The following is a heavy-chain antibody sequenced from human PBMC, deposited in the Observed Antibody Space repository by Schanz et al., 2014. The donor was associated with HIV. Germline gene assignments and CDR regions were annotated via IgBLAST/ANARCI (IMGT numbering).Heavy chain of an antibody. V-gene: IGHV3-23*01. CDR1: GFRFSSYA. J-gene: IGHJ4*02. Sequence: EVLLLESGGGLVQPGGSLRLSCAASGFRFSSYAMSWVRQAPGKGLEWVASIRGSGGSTYYTDSVKGRFTISRDNSKSTLYLQMNSLRAEDTAVYYCARGGRDGDRADYWGQGTLVTVSS. D-gene: IGHD3-16*01. CDR3: ARGGRDGDRADY. CDR2: IRGSGGST.